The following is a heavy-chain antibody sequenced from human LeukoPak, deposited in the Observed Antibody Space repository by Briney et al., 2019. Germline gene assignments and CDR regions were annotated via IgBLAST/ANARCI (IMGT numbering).Heavy chain of an antibody. J-gene: IGHJ4*02. D-gene: IGHD3-10*01. CDR3: ARDLIYGSGEY. CDR2: ISRSSNYK. V-gene: IGHV3-21*01. CDR1: GFSFSSYS. Sequence: GGSLRLSCAASGFSFSSYSMHWVRQAPGKGLQWFSSISRSSNYKFYADSVKGRFTISRDNAKNSLYLQMNSLRAEDTAVYYCARDLIYGSGEYWGQGTLVTVSS.